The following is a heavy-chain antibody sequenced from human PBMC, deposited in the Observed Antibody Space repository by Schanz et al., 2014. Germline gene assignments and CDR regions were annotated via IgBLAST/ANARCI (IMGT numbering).Heavy chain of an antibody. Sequence: VQLVESGGGVVQPGRSLRLSCAVSGFTFSSYGMHWVRQAPGKGLEWVALISYDGSNKHYADSVKGRFTISRDNAKNTLYLQMNSLRAEDTAVYYCVRDTDYHFDYWGQGTLVTVSS. CDR3: VRDTDYHFDY. J-gene: IGHJ4*02. CDR2: ISYDGSNK. CDR1: GFTFSSYG. D-gene: IGHD4-17*01. V-gene: IGHV3-30*03.